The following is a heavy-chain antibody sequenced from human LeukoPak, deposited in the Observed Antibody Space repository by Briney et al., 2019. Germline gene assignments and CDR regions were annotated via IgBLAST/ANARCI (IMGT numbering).Heavy chain of an antibody. CDR2: IYTSGST. V-gene: IGHV4-61*02. CDR3: ARDQTYSGSGIYTYFDY. CDR1: GGSISSGSYY. D-gene: IGHD3-10*01. J-gene: IGHJ4*02. Sequence: SQTLSLTCTVSGGSISSGSYYWSWIRQPAGKGLEWIGRIYTSGSTNYNPSLRSRVTISADTSKNHFSLKLTSVTAADTAVYYCARDQTYSGSGIYTYFDYWGQGILVTVSS.